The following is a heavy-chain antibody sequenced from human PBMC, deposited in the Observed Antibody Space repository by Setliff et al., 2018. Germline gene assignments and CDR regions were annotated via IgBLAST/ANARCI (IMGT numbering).Heavy chain of an antibody. J-gene: IGHJ4*02. CDR1: GFTFSSYW. V-gene: IGHV3-7*01. Sequence: PSETLSLSCAASGFTFSSYWMSWVRQAPGKGLEWVANIKQDGSEKYYVDSVKGRFTISRDNAKNSLFLQMNSLRAEDTAVYYCARDGGEYWGQGTLVTVSS. CDR2: IKQDGSEK. D-gene: IGHD3-16*01. CDR3: ARDGGEY.